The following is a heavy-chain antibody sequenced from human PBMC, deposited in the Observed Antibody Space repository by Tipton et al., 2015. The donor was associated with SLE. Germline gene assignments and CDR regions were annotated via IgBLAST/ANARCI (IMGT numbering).Heavy chain of an antibody. CDR3: ARGGSTALYHFDS. CDR1: GGSISSDY. D-gene: IGHD6-13*01. Sequence: TLSLTCSVSGGSISSDYWSWIRQPPGKGLEWIGYIYNGESTNYNPSLKSRVTISGDTSKNQFSLKLSSVTAADTAVYYCARGGSTALYHFDSWGQGTLATVSS. V-gene: IGHV4-59*01. CDR2: IYNGEST. J-gene: IGHJ4*02.